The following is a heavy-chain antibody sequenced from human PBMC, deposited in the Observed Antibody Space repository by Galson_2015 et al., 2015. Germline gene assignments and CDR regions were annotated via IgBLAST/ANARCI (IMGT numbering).Heavy chain of an antibody. CDR2: ISGSGDNT. D-gene: IGHD3-10*01. CDR1: RFTFSGYA. V-gene: IGHV3-23*01. J-gene: IGHJ4*02. Sequence: SLRLSCAASRFTFSGYAMTWVRQAPGKGLEWVSTISGSGDNTYYADSVKGRFTISRDNSKTTLFLLMNSLRAEDTAVYYCAQTYGSGRFDYWGQGTLVTVSS. CDR3: AQTYGSGRFDY.